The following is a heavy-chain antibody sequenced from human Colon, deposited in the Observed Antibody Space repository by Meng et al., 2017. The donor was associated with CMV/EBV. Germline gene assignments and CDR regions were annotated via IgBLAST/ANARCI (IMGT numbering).Heavy chain of an antibody. Sequence: GSLRLSCSFSDDSITYYHWTWIRQPPGKGLEWIGYISYSGSTNYNPSLKSRVTISIDSSKSQFSLNLTSVTAADTAVYYCVAVGRFLDYRGQGTLVTVSS. CDR3: VAVGRFLDY. D-gene: IGHD3-3*01. J-gene: IGHJ4*02. V-gene: IGHV4-59*01. CDR1: DDSITYYH. CDR2: ISYSGST.